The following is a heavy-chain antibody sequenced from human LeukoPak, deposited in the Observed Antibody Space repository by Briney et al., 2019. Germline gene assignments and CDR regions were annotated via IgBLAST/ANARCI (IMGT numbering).Heavy chain of an antibody. CDR1: GGSISSYY. J-gene: IGHJ4*02. CDR2: IYYSGSN. Sequence: PSETLSLTCTVSGGSISSYYWSWIRQPPGKGLEWIGYIYYSGSNNYNPSLKSRVTISVDTSKNQFSLKLSSVTAADTAVYYCARWVYSSSWYFDYWGQGTLVTVSS. CDR3: ARWVYSSSWYFDY. V-gene: IGHV4-59*01. D-gene: IGHD6-6*01.